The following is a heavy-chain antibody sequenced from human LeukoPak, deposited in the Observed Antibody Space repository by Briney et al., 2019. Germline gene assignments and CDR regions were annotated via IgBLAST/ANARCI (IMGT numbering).Heavy chain of an antibody. V-gene: IGHV3-23*01. CDR3: AKSPPVTAKGWYFDY. CDR1: GFAFSSYA. CDR2: ISYSGGST. D-gene: IGHD2-21*02. J-gene: IGHJ4*02. Sequence: GGSLRLSCAASGFAFSSYAMSWVRQAPGKGLDWVSAISYSGGSTCYVDSVKGRFTISRDNSKNTLYLQMNSLRAEDTAVYYCAKSPPVTAKGWYFDYWGQGTRVTVSS.